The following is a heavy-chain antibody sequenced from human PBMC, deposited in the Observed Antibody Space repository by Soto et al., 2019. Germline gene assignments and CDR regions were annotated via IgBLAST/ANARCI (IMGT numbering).Heavy chain of an antibody. Sequence: HPGGSLRLSCAASGFTFSSYAMSWVRQAPGKGLEWVSAISGSGGSTYYADSVKGRFTISRDNSKNTLYLQMNSLRAEDTAVYYCAKGEEAYYYGSGNSPRYYYGMDVWGQGTTVTVSS. V-gene: IGHV3-23*01. CDR3: AKGEEAYYYGSGNSPRYYYGMDV. D-gene: IGHD3-10*01. CDR1: GFTFSSYA. J-gene: IGHJ6*02. CDR2: ISGSGGST.